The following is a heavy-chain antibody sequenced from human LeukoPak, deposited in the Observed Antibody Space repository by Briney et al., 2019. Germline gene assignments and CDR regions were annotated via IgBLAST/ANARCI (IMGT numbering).Heavy chain of an antibody. CDR2: IYYSGST. D-gene: IGHD2-2*01. Sequence: PSETLSLTCTVSGGSISSSSYYWGWIRQPPGKGLEWIGSIYYSGSTYYNPSLKSRVTISVDTSKNQFSLKLSSVTAADTAVYYCARQSGQLLFPVNSDYMDVWGKGTTVTVSS. CDR3: ARQSGQLLFPVNSDYMDV. J-gene: IGHJ6*03. V-gene: IGHV4-39*07. CDR1: GGSISSSSYY.